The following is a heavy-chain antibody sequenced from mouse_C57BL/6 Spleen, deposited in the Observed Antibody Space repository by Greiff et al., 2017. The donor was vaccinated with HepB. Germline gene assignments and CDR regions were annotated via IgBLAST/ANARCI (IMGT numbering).Heavy chain of an antibody. CDR3: ARHDWDYFDY. D-gene: IGHD4-1*01. CDR2: ISNGGGST. V-gene: IGHV5-12*01. CDR1: GFTFSDYY. Sequence: EVKRVESGGGLVQPGGSLKLSCAASGFTFSDYYMYWVRQTPEKRLEGVAYISNGGGSTYYPDTVKGRFTISRDNAKNTLYLQMSRLKSEDTAMYYCARHDWDYFDYWGQGTTLTVSS. J-gene: IGHJ2*01.